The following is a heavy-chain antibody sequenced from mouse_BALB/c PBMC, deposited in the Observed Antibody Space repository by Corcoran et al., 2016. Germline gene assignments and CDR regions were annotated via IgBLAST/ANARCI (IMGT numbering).Heavy chain of an antibody. Sequence: EVQLQQSGAELVKPGASVKLSCTASGFNIKDTYMHWVKQRPEQGLEWIGRIDPANGNTKYDPKFQGKATITADTSSNTAYLQLSSLTSEDTDDYYCACVCYWYFDVWGAGTMVTVSS. CDR3: ACVCYWYFDV. CDR1: GFNIKDTY. CDR2: IDPANGNT. J-gene: IGHJ1*01. V-gene: IGHV14-3*02.